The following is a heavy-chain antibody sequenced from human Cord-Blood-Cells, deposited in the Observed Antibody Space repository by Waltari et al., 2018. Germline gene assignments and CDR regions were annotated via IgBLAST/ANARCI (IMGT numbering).Heavy chain of an antibody. Sequence: QVQLQQWGAGLLKPSETLSLTCAVYGGSFSGYYWRWIRQPPGKGLEWIGEINHSGSTNYNPSLKSRVTISVDTSKNQFSLKLSSVTAADTAVYYCARGLERYCSGGSCYYFDYWGQGTLVTVSS. CDR1: GGSFSGYY. CDR3: ARGLERYCSGGSCYYFDY. D-gene: IGHD2-15*01. V-gene: IGHV4-34*01. J-gene: IGHJ4*02. CDR2: INHSGST.